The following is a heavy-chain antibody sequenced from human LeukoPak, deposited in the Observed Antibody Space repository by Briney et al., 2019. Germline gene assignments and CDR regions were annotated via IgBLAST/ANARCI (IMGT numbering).Heavy chain of an antibody. CDR1: GYSFTSYW. J-gene: IGHJ4*02. D-gene: IGHD6-13*01. V-gene: IGHV5-51*01. CDR2: ISPGGSDT. CDR3: AKLGAYTSSWYGSFDY. Sequence: GESLKISCKGSGYSFTSYWIGWVRQMPGKGLECMGIISPGGSDTRYSPSFQGQVTISADMSIRTTYLQWSSLKASDTAMYYCAKLGAYTSSWYGSFDYWGQGTLVTVSS.